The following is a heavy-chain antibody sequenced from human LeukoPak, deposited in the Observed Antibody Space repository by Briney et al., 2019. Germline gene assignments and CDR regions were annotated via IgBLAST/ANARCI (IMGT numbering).Heavy chain of an antibody. CDR1: GFRFSTYR. D-gene: IGHD2-15*01. V-gene: IGHV3-74*01. J-gene: IGHJ4*02. CDR2: INHDEYTT. CDR3: ARGDIVVVAAATEPFDY. Sequence: PGGSLRLSCAASGFRFSTYRMHLVRQAPGKGLVWVSRINHDEYTTDYADSVKGRFTISRDNAKNTLYLQMNSLRAEDTAIYYCARGDIVVVAAATEPFDYWGRGTPVTVSS.